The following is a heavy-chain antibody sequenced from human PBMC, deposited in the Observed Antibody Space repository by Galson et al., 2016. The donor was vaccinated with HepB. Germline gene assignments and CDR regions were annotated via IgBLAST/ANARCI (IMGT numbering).Heavy chain of an antibody. D-gene: IGHD4-17*01. Sequence: SLRLSCAASGFTFSSYWMHWVRQAPGKGLVWVSRINSDGSNTACADSVKGRFTISRDNAKNTLYLQMNSLRGEDTAVYYCARGPYGEYEIDYWGQGNLVTVSS. CDR2: INSDGSNT. CDR3: ARGPYGEYEIDY. CDR1: GFTFSSYW. V-gene: IGHV3-74*01. J-gene: IGHJ4*02.